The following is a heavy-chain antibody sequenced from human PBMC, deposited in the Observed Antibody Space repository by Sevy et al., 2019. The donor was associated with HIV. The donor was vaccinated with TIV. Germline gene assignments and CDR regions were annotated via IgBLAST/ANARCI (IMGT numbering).Heavy chain of an antibody. J-gene: IGHJ6*02. Sequence: GGSLRLSCAASGFTFSSYWMSWVRQAPGKGLEWVANIKQDGSEKYYVDSVKGRFTISRDNAKNSLYVQMNSLRAEDTAVYYCARVPYDYDFWSGYYRPTGYYYYGMDVWGQGTTVTVSS. CDR3: ARVPYDYDFWSGYYRPTGYYYYGMDV. CDR1: GFTFSSYW. V-gene: IGHV3-7*01. D-gene: IGHD3-3*01. CDR2: IKQDGSEK.